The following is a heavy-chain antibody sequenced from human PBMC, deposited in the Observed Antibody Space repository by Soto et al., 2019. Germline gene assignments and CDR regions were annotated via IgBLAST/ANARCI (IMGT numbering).Heavy chain of an antibody. CDR2: IYWNDDK. J-gene: IGHJ4*02. Sequence: SGPTLVNPTQTLTLTCTLSGFSLSTSGVGVGWIRQPPGKALELLALIYWNDDKGYSPSLKRRVTITKNTSKNQVVLTMTNMDPVHTATYYCAHVTNWSIAYWGQGTQVTVSS. CDR3: AHVTNWSIAY. V-gene: IGHV2-5*01. CDR1: GFSLSTSGVG. D-gene: IGHD1-1*01.